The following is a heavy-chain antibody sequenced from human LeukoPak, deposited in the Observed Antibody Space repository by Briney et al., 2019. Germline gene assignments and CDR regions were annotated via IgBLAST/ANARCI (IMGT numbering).Heavy chain of an antibody. CDR1: GFTFSSYG. V-gene: IGHV3-30*18. CDR2: ISYDGSNK. D-gene: IGHD6-13*01. CDR3: AKGRIAAAGDYGMDV. Sequence: PGGSLRLSCAASGFTFSSYGMHWVRQAPGKGLEWVAVISYDGSNKYYADSVKGRFTISRDNSKNTLYLQMNSLRAEDTAVYYCAKGRIAAAGDYGMDVWGQGTTVTVSS. J-gene: IGHJ6*02.